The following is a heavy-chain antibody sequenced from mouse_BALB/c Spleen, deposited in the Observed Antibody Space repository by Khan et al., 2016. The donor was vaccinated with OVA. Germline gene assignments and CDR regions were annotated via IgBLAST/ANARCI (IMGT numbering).Heavy chain of an antibody. V-gene: IGHV5-12-2*01. Sequence: EVELVASGGGLVQPGGSLKLSCAASGFTFSSYTMPWVRQNPERRLEWVAFISNGDSSTYYTDTVKGRFTIYRDKAKNTPYLQMSSLRSEDTAMCYCAKVLLHCYYYVTDHWGQVTSLTVSS. CDR2: ISNGDSST. D-gene: IGHD2-3*01. CDR1: GFTFSSYT. CDR3: AKVLLHCYYYVTDH. J-gene: IGHJ4*01.